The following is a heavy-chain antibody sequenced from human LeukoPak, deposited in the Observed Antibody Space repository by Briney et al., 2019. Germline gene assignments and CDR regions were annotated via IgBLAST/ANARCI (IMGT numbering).Heavy chain of an antibody. V-gene: IGHV1-69*06. Sequence: ASVKVSCKASGGTFSSYAISWVRQAPGQGLEWMGGIIPIFGTANYAQKFQGRVTITADKSTSTAYMELSSLRSGDTAVYYCARAVAGRDIDAFDIWGQGTMVTVSS. J-gene: IGHJ3*02. CDR2: IIPIFGTA. CDR3: ARAVAGRDIDAFDI. D-gene: IGHD6-19*01. CDR1: GGTFSSYA.